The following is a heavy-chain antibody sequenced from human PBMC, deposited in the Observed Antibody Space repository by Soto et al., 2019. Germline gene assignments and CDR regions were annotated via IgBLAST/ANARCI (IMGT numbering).Heavy chain of an antibody. J-gene: IGHJ1*01. CDR3: ARLPNKSPQN. Sequence: EVQLVESGGGLVQPGGSLRLSCVASGFTFSSYWMQWVRQAPGKGLVWVSSISNDGSSIYADPVKGRFTISRDNAKNTLYLQMNSLRAEDTAVYYCARLPNKSPQNWGQGTLVIVSP. V-gene: IGHV3-74*01. CDR1: GFTFSSYW. CDR2: ISNDGSS.